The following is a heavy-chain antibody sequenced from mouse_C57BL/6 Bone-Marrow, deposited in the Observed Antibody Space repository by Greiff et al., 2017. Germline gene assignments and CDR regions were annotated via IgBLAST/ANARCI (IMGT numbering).Heavy chain of an antibody. J-gene: IGHJ3*01. D-gene: IGHD2-4*01. Sequence: VQLQQPGAELVMPGASVKLSCKASGYTFTSYWMHWVKQRPGQGLEWIGEIDPSDSYTNYNQKFKGKSTLTVDKSSSTAYMQLSSLTSEDSAVYYRARDDYDYDDWFAYWGQATLVTASA. V-gene: IGHV1-69*01. CDR1: GYTFTSYW. CDR3: ARDDYDYDDWFAY. CDR2: IDPSDSYT.